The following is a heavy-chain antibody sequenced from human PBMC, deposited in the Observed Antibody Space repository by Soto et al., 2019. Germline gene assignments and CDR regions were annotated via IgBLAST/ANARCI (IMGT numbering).Heavy chain of an antibody. CDR3: ARFRRNYFDS. J-gene: IGHJ4*02. CDR1: GDSMSGGY. D-gene: IGHD3-10*01. CDR2: INYVGRTS. Sequence: SETLCLTGTVGGDSMSGGYWSWIRQTPGKGLEWIGYINYVGRTSYYSPSLHSRVTISLDSSKNQFSLILSSVTAADTAVYFCARFRRNYFDSWGQGTQVTVSS. V-gene: IGHV4-59*01.